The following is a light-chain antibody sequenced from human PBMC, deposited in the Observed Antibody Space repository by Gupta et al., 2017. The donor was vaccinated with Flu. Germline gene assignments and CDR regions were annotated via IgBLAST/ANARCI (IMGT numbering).Light chain of an antibody. V-gene: IGKV3-11*01. CDR1: QSVSSF. J-gene: IGKJ2*01. CDR2: DAS. Sequence: DIVLTQSPATLSLSPGERATLSCRASQSVSSFLAWYQQKPGQAPRLLIYDASNRATGIPARFIGSGSGTDFTLSISSLEPEDFAVYYCQQRGNWPPYTFGQGTKLEIK. CDR3: QQRGNWPPYT.